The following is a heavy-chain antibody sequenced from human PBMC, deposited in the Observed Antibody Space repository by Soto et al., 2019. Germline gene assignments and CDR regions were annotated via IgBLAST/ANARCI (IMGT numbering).Heavy chain of an antibody. CDR3: ARDLGYCSSTSCSYYYYGMDV. CDR2: INPNSGGT. Sequence: GPSVKVSCKASGYTFTGYYMHWVRQAPGQGLEWMGWINPNSGGTNYAQKFQGWVTMTRDTSISTAYMELSRLRSDDTAVYYCARDLGYCSSTSCSYYYYGMDVWGQGTTVTVSS. J-gene: IGHJ6*02. D-gene: IGHD2-2*01. CDR1: GYTFTGYY. V-gene: IGHV1-2*04.